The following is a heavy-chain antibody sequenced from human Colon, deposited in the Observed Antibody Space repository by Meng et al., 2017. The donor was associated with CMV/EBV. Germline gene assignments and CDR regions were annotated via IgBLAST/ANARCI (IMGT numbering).Heavy chain of an antibody. V-gene: IGHV1-18*01. D-gene: IGHD6-19*01. J-gene: IGHJ3*02. Sequence: ASVKVSCKASGYTFTTYGISWVRQAPGQGLEWMGWISVYSGNTKYAQKLQGRITLTTDTSTNTAYMELRSLRFDDTAVYYCARDGPVAGLGDALDIWGQGTMVTVSS. CDR2: ISVYSGNT. CDR3: ARDGPVAGLGDALDI. CDR1: GYTFTTYG.